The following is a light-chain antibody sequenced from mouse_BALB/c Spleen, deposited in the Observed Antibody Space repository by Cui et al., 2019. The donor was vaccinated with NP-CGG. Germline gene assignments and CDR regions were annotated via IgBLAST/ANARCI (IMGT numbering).Light chain of an antibody. CDR2: GTN. J-gene: IGLJ1*01. Sequence: QAFFTPASATTTSPGETVTLTCRSSTGTVTTSNYANWVQEKPDHLFTGLIGGTNNRAPGVPARFSGSLIGDKAVLTITGAQTEDEAIYFCALWYSNHWVFGGGTKLTVL. V-gene: IGLV1*01. CDR3: ALWYSNHWV. CDR1: TGTVTTSNY.